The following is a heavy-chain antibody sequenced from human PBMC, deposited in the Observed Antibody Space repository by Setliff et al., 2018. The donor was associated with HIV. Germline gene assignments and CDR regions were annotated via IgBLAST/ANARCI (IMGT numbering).Heavy chain of an antibody. D-gene: IGHD6-19*01. CDR2: ISSSSSYI. Sequence: GGSLRLSCAASGFTFSSYSMNWVRQAPGKGLEWVSSISSSSSYIYYADSVKGRFTISRDDAKNSLFLQMNSLRAEDTAMYYCARVLYISGWYGPVVKALDMWGQGTMVTVSS. J-gene: IGHJ3*02. CDR3: ARVLYISGWYGPVVKALDM. CDR1: GFTFSSYS. V-gene: IGHV3-21*04.